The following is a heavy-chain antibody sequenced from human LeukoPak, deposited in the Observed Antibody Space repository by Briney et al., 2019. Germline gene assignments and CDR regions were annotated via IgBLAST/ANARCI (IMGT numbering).Heavy chain of an antibody. Sequence: ASVEVSCKASGYTFTGYYMHWVRQAPGQGLEWMGWINPNSGGTNYAQKFQGRDTMTRDTSISTAYMELSRLRSDDTAVYYCARDGLVVVAARARRFDPWGQGTLVTVSS. CDR2: INPNSGGT. CDR3: ARDGLVVVAARARRFDP. CDR1: GYTFTGYY. J-gene: IGHJ5*02. D-gene: IGHD2-15*01. V-gene: IGHV1-2*02.